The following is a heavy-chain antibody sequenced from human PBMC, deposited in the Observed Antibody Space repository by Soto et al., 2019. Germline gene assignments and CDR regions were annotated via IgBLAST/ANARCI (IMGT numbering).Heavy chain of an antibody. CDR2: ISHDGGAV. CDR1: GFSFSTTG. Sequence: QVQLVESGGGVVQPGRSLRLSCAASGFSFSTTGMHWVRQAPGKGLEWVAMISHDGGAVHFADSVKGRFTTSRDDSKNTLSLQMTSLSPEDTAVYYCAKDLYSSDWYYYFAPWGQGTLVTVSS. V-gene: IGHV3-30*18. J-gene: IGHJ5*02. CDR3: AKDLYSSDWYYYFAP. D-gene: IGHD6-19*01.